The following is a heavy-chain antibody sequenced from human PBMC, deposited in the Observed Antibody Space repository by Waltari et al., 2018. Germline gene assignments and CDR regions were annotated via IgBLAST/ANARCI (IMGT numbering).Heavy chain of an antibody. Sequence: QVHLVQSGAEVRKPGSSLKVSCEASGGSFGTYAIAWVRQAPGQGLEWMAGISPIYGKPNYAQKFQGRGNGAADELTRTAYMELSSLRSDDTAIYYCAKRIVGGPFDVWGQGTMVTVSS. J-gene: IGHJ3*01. CDR1: GGSFGTYA. V-gene: IGHV1-69*12. CDR3: AKRIVGGPFDV. D-gene: IGHD1-26*01. CDR2: ISPIYGKP.